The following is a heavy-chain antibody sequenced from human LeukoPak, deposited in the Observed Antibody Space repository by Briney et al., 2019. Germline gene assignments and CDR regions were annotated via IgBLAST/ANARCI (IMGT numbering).Heavy chain of an antibody. Sequence: SQTLSLTCTVSGGSISSGDYYWGWLRQPPGKGLEWIAYMYYSGSTYYTPSLKSRATMSADTSKNQLSLKLSSVTAADTAVYYCARPYYYDSRIDPWGQGILVTVSS. CDR1: GGSISSGDYY. V-gene: IGHV4-30-4*01. J-gene: IGHJ5*02. CDR2: MYYSGST. D-gene: IGHD3-22*01. CDR3: ARPYYYDSRIDP.